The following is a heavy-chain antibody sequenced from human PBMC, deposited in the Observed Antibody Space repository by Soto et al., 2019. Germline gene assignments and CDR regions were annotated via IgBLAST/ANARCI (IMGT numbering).Heavy chain of an antibody. J-gene: IGHJ4*02. CDR1: GFSFSSYW. V-gene: IGHV3-7*01. CDR3: ARQPNRDYGGNSGFFDY. Sequence: EVQLVESGGGLVQPGGSLRLSCAASGFSFSSYWMSWVRQAPGKGLEWVAILKGDGSERYYVDSVKGRFTISRDNAKDSLYLQMNSLRAEDTAVYHCARQPNRDYGGNSGFFDYWGQGTPVTGSS. D-gene: IGHD4-17*01. CDR2: LKGDGSER.